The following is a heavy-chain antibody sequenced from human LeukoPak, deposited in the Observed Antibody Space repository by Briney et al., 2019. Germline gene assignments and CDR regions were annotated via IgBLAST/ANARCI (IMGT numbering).Heavy chain of an antibody. J-gene: IGHJ4*02. CDR2: INHSGST. CDR3: ARSPWFGELLTPYYFDY. V-gene: IGHV4-34*01. D-gene: IGHD3-10*01. CDR1: GGSFSGYY. Sequence: SETLSLTCAVYGGSFSGYYWGWIRQPPGKGLEWIGEINHSGSTNYNPSLKSRVTISVDTSKNQFSLKLSSVTAADTAVYYCARSPWFGELLTPYYFDYWGQGTLVTVSS.